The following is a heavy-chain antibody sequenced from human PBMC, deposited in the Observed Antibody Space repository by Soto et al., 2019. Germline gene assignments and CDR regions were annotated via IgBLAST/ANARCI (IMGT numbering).Heavy chain of an antibody. D-gene: IGHD3-16*01. CDR3: VMVDNYVTPTPQDV. CDR1: GYIFVNYG. J-gene: IGHJ6*02. Sequence: QVQLVQSGDEVKKRGASVKVSCKASGYIFVNYGIAWVRQAPRQGLEWMGWISPYTGNTHSASKVQGRLTMTTDTSTSTAYMDLGSLTSDDTAVYYCVMVDNYVTPTPQDVWAQGTTVTVSS. CDR2: ISPYTGNT. V-gene: IGHV1-18*01.